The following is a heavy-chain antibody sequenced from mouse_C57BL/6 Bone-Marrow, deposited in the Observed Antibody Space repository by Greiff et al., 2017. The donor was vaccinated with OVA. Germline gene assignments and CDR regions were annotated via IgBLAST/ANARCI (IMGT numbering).Heavy chain of an antibody. D-gene: IGHD2-5*01. CDR1: GYTFTNYW. CDR2: IYPGGGYT. J-gene: IGHJ4*01. Sequence: VQGVESGAELVRPGTSVKMSCKASGYTFTNYWIGWAKQRPGHGLEWIGDIYPGGGYTNYNEKFKGKATLTADKSSSTAYMQFSSLTSEDSAIYYCARGDYSNYYAMDYWGQGTSVTVSS. CDR3: ARGDYSNYYAMDY. V-gene: IGHV1-63*01.